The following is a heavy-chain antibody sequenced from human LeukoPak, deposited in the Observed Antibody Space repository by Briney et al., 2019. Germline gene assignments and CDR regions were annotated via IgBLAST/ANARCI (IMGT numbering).Heavy chain of an antibody. CDR1: GFTFSSYW. D-gene: IGHD3-22*01. CDR3: AKDWGAYYDSSGFYSGDFDY. CDR2: IKQDGSEK. V-gene: IGHV3-7*05. Sequence: PGGSLRLSCAASGFTFSSYWMSWVRQAPGKGLEWVANIKQDGSEKYYVDSVKGRFTISRDNSKNSLYLQMNSLRTEDTALYYCAKDWGAYYDSSGFYSGDFDYWGQGTLVTVSS. J-gene: IGHJ4*02.